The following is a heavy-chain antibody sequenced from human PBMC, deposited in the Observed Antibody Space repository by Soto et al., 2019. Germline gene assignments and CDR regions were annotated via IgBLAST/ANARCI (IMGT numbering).Heavy chain of an antibody. D-gene: IGHD3-10*01. CDR1: GYTFTNYA. CDR3: AMRVFGSGGWYGH. CDR2: INGGKGNT. J-gene: IGHJ1*01. V-gene: IGHV1-3*01. Sequence: QGQLVQSGAEVKKPGASVKVSCKASGYTFTNYAIHWVRQAPGLGLEWMGWINGGKGNTEYSQKFQARVTITRDTSASTAYMELKSLRLEDTAVYYCAMRVFGSGGWYGHWGQGPRVTVSS.